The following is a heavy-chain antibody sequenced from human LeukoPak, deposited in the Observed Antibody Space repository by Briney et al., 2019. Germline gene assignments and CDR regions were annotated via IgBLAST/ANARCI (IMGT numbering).Heavy chain of an antibody. Sequence: SETLSLTCAVYGRSFSPYYWSWIRQPPGRGLEWIGEINHSGSTNYNPSLKSRVTISVDTSKNQFSLRLSSVTAADTAVYYCARGGLYCGGDCYVDYWGQGTLVTVSS. D-gene: IGHD2-21*02. CDR1: GRSFSPYY. CDR2: INHSGST. J-gene: IGHJ4*02. CDR3: ARGGLYCGGDCYVDY. V-gene: IGHV4-34*01.